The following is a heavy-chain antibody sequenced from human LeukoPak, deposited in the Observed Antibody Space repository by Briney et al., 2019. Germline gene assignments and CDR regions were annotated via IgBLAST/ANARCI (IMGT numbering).Heavy chain of an antibody. Sequence: GGSLRLSCAASGFTFSSYAMHWVRQAPGKGLEWVAVISYDGSYKYYADSVKGRFTISRDNSKNTLYLQMDSLRAEDTAVYYCAREYSSSWYTVWFDPWGQGTLVTVSS. CDR2: ISYDGSYK. CDR3: AREYSSSWYTVWFDP. D-gene: IGHD6-13*01. V-gene: IGHV3-30*04. CDR1: GFTFSSYA. J-gene: IGHJ5*02.